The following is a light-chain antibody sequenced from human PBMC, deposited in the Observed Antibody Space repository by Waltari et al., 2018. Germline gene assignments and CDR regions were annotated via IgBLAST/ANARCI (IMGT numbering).Light chain of an antibody. J-gene: IGKJ1*01. Sequence: CRAIQVVARTFSGYQEKPGQAPSLLSYGASNSATGNPYRFSGSGSETDFSLTISGLEPEDFSVYYCQHYVRLPATFGQGTKVEIK. CDR3: QHYVRLPAT. CDR1: QVVARTF. CDR2: GAS. V-gene: IGKV3-20*01.